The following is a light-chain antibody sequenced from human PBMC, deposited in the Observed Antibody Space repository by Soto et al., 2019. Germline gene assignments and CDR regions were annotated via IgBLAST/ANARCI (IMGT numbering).Light chain of an antibody. CDR2: DAS. Sequence: AIQLTQSPSSLSASVGDRVIITCRASLGISGALAWYQQKPGKAPKLLIYDASSLGSGVPSRFSGSGSGTDFTFTISSLQPEDFASYYCQQFNSYHFTVGPGTKVDI. J-gene: IGKJ3*01. V-gene: IGKV1-13*02. CDR1: LGISGA. CDR3: QQFNSYHFT.